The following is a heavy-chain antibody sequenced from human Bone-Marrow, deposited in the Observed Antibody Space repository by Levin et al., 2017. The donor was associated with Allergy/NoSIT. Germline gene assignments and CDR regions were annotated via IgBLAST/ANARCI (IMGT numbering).Heavy chain of an antibody. J-gene: IGHJ5*02. D-gene: IGHD2-15*01. CDR2: INPNSGNT. V-gene: IGHV1-8*01. Sequence: GGSLRLSCKTSGYTFTSYNVYWVRQATGHGLEWMGYINPNSGNTAYARKFQGRVTMTRNSSITTAYMELSSLRSEDTAMYYCARGDCYSGSCYGPDWFDPWGQGTQVTVSS. CDR3: ARGDCYSGSCYGPDWFDP. CDR1: GYTFTSYN.